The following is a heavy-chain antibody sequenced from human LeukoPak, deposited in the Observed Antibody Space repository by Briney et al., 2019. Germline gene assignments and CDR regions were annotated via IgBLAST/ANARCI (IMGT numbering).Heavy chain of an antibody. Sequence: GGSLRLSCAASGFTVSSNYMYWVRQAPGKGLEWVSVIYSGGNTYYADSVKGRFTISRDNSKNTLYLQMNSLRAEDTAVYYCARGGGWMIFGVDWGQGTLVTVSS. CDR3: ARGGGWMIFGVD. J-gene: IGHJ4*02. D-gene: IGHD3-3*01. CDR1: GFTVSSNY. CDR2: IYSGGNT. V-gene: IGHV3-53*01.